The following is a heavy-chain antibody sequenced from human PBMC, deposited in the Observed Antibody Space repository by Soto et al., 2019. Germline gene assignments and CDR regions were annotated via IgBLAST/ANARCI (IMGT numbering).Heavy chain of an antibody. CDR1: GFTFSNAW. CDR3: TTDPGYSSSWYSGYFDY. V-gene: IGHV3-15*07. D-gene: IGHD6-13*01. CDR2: IKSKTDGGTT. Sequence: ESGGGLVKPGGSLRLSCAASGFTFSNAWMNWVRQAPGKGLEWVGRIKSKTDGGTTDYAAPVKGRFTISRDDSKNTLYLQMNSLKTEDTAVYYCTTDPGYSSSWYSGYFDYWGQGTLVTVSS. J-gene: IGHJ4*02.